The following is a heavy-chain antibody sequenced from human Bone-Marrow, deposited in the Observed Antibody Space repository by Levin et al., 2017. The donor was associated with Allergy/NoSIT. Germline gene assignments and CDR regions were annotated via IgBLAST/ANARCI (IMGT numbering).Heavy chain of an antibody. CDR3: AKDALELWGGPGLFDY. D-gene: IGHD1-7*01. V-gene: IGHV3-30*18. J-gene: IGHJ4*02. CDR2: ISYDGSNK. CDR1: GFTFSSYG. Sequence: PGGSLRLSCAASGFTFSSYGMHWVRQAPGKGLEWVAVISYDGSNKYYADSVKGRFTISRDNSKNTLYLQMNSLRAEDTAVYYCAKDALELWGGPGLFDYWGQGTLVTVSS.